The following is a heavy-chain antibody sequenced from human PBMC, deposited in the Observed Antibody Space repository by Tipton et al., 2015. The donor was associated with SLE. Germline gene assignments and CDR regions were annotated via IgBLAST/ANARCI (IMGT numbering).Heavy chain of an antibody. CDR1: GFTFSSYS. CDR2: ISSSSSYI. J-gene: IGHJ3*02. Sequence: SLRLSCAASGFTFSSYSMNWVRQAPGKGLEWVSSISSSSSYIYYADSVKGRFTISRDNAKNSLYLQMNSLRAEDTAVYYCARATFCSSTTCYSSWNYFSDAFDIWGQGTMVTVSS. D-gene: IGHD2-2*01. CDR3: ARATFCSSTTCYSSWNYFSDAFDI. V-gene: IGHV3-21*01.